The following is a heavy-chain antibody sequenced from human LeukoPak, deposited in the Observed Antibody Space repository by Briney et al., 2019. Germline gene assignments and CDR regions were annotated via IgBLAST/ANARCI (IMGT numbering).Heavy chain of an antibody. CDR3: SMLWPGGFTH. CDR1: GFSFSNYA. V-gene: IGHV3-30*02. Sequence: PGGSLRLSCAASGFSFSNYAMHWVRQAPGKGLEWVAFIRYDGTTKLYADSVKGRFTISRDNSKNTLYLQMNSLRPEDTAVYYCSMLWPGGFTHWGQGTLVTVSS. CDR2: IRYDGTTK. J-gene: IGHJ4*02. D-gene: IGHD3-16*01.